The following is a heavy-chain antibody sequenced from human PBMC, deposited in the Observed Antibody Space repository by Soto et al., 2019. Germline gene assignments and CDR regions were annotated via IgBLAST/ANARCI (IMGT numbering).Heavy chain of an antibody. CDR2: INPSGGST. D-gene: IGHD1-7*01. Sequence: GASVKVSCKASGYTFTSYYMHWVRQAPGQGLEWMGIINPSGGSTSYAQKLQGRVTMTRDTSTSTVYMELSSLSSENKAVYYCARGFPGTGATFDYWGQGTLVTVSS. V-gene: IGHV1-46*01. J-gene: IGHJ4*02. CDR1: GYTFTSYY. CDR3: ARGFPGTGATFDY.